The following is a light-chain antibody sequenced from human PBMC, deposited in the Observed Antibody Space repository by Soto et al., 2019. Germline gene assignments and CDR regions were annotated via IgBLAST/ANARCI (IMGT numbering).Light chain of an antibody. J-gene: IGKJ5*01. Sequence: IQLTQSPSSLSASVGDRVTITCRASQGISSYLAWYQQKPGKAPKLLIYGASTLEGGVPFRFSGSGSGTDFTLIISSVQPEDFATYYCQQLNTYPITFGQETLLEIK. CDR3: QQLNTYPIT. V-gene: IGKV1-9*01. CDR2: GAS. CDR1: QGISSY.